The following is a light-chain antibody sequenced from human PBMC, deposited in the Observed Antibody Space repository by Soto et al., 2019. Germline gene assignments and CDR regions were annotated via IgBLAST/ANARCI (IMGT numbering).Light chain of an antibody. V-gene: IGLV2-14*01. CDR2: EVT. CDR1: SSDVDFYKY. CDR3: SSYTINTTLI. J-gene: IGLJ2*01. Sequence: QSALTQPASVSGSPGQSITISCTGTSSDVDFYKYVSWYQQHPGKAPKLMIYEVTNRPSGVSNRFSGSKSGDTASLTISGLQAVDEAAYYCSSYTINTTLIFGGGTKVTVL.